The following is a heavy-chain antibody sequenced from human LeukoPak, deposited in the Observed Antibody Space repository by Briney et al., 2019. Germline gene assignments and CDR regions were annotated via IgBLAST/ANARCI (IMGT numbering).Heavy chain of an antibody. CDR2: ISYTGTYI. D-gene: IGHD1-26*01. J-gene: IGHJ4*02. CDR3: VRDRGTYRPIDY. Sequence: GGSLRLSCAASAFSLSAYNMNWARQAPGKGLEWVSSISYTGTYIYYADSVKGRFTISRDNAQNSLYLQMNNLRAEDTAIYYCVRDRGTYRPIDYWGQGTLVTVSS. CDR1: AFSLSAYN. V-gene: IGHV3-21*04.